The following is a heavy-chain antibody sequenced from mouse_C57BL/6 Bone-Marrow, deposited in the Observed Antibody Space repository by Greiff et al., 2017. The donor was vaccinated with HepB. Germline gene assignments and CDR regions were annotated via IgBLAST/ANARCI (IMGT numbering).Heavy chain of an antibody. V-gene: IGHV5S21*01. CDR2: ISSGGDYI. CDR1: GFTFSSYA. D-gene: IGHD1-1*01. J-gene: IGHJ1*03. CDR3: ARQYYGSSYRWYFDV. Sequence: EVKLEESGEGLVKPGGSLKLSCAASGFTFSSYAMSWVRQTPEKRLEWVAYISSGGDYIYYADTVKGRFTISRDNAKNTLFLQMTSLRSEDTAMYYCARQYYGSSYRWYFDVWGTGTTVTVSS.